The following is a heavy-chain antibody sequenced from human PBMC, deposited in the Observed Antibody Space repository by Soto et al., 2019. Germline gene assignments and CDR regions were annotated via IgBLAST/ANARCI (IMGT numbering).Heavy chain of an antibody. CDR1: GYIFTSND. D-gene: IGHD3-10*01. CDR2: IRVRNGDT. CDR3: ARESRPWVDGVIGPGDY. J-gene: IGHJ4*02. V-gene: IGHV1-18*01. Sequence: QVQFAQSGAEVKEPGDSVKVSCRASGYIFTSNDITWVRQAPGQGLEWMGWIRVRNGDTHSAPKFRGRVTVTRDTSTSTAYMELRSLRSDDTAVYYCARESRPWVDGVIGPGDYWGQGTLVTVSS.